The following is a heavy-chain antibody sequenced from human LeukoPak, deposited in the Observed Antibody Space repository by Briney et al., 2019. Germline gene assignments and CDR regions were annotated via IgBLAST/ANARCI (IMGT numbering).Heavy chain of an antibody. J-gene: IGHJ4*02. D-gene: IGHD3-10*01. Sequence: GGSLRLSCAASGFTFSSYGMHWVRQAPGKGLEWVAVIWYDGSNKYYADSVKGRFTIPRDNSKNTLYLQMNSLRAEDTAVYYCARGRGVMGSFDYWGQGTLVTVSS. CDR3: ARGRGVMGSFDY. CDR1: GFTFSSYG. CDR2: IWYDGSNK. V-gene: IGHV3-33*01.